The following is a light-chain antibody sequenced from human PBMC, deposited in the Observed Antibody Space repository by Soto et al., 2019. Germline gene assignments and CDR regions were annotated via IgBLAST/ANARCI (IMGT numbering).Light chain of an antibody. CDR3: QQRSNWPIT. Sequence: EIVVTQSPATLSLSPGERDTLSCRASQSVSSYLAWYQQKPGQAPRLLIYDASNRATGIPARFSGSGSGTDFTLTISSLEPEDFAVYYCQQRSNWPITFGQGTRLEI. J-gene: IGKJ5*01. CDR2: DAS. V-gene: IGKV3-11*01. CDR1: QSVSSY.